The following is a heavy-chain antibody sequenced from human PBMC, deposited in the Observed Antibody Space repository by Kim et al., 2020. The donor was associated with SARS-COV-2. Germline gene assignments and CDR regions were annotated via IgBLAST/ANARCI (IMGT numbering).Heavy chain of an antibody. CDR2: ISSIAGTI. CDR3: ARDMIAAAKRDGMDV. V-gene: IGHV3-11*04. Sequence: GGSLRLSCAASGFTFSDYYMSWIRQAPGKGLEWVSYISSIAGTIYYADSVKGRFTISRDNAKNSLYLQMNSLRAEDTAVYYCARDMIAAAKRDGMDVWGQGTTVTVSS. CDR1: GFTFSDYY. J-gene: IGHJ6*02. D-gene: IGHD6-13*01.